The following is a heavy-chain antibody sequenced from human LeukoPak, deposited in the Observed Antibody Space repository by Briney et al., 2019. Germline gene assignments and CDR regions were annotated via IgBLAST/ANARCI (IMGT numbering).Heavy chain of an antibody. J-gene: IGHJ3*01. CDR1: GGSISDNY. V-gene: IGHV4-4*07. CDR2: IYSSGNT. Sequence: PSETLSLTCTVSGGSISDNYWSWIRQPAGKGLEWIGRIYSSGNTYYNPSLNSRVTISVDKSLMQFSLDLTSVTAPDTAVYYCARGGGGSFYGNGFDLWGQGTTVTVSS. D-gene: IGHD1-26*01. CDR3: ARGGGGSFYGNGFDL.